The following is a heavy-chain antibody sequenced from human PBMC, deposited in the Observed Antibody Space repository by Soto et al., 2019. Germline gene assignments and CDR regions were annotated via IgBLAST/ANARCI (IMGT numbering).Heavy chain of an antibody. Sequence: SETLSLTCTVSGGSISSYYCSWIRQPPGKGLEWIGYIYYSGSTNYNPSLKSRVTISVDTSKNQFSLKLSSVTAADTAVYYCARDRANYFDYWGQGTLVTVSS. CDR2: IYYSGST. V-gene: IGHV4-59*01. CDR1: GGSISSYY. CDR3: ARDRANYFDY. J-gene: IGHJ4*02.